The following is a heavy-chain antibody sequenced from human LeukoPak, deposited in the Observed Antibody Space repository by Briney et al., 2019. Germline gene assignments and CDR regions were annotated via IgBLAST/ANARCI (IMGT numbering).Heavy chain of an antibody. CDR3: ARHILLWFGPTGMDV. CDR2: IYHSGST. J-gene: IGHJ6*02. CDR1: GGSISSGGYY. V-gene: IGHV4-30-2*01. D-gene: IGHD3-10*01. Sequence: SETLSLTCTVSGGSISSGGYYWSWIRQPPGRGLEWIGYIYHSGSTYYNPSLKSRVTISVDTSKNQFSLKLSSVTAADTAVYYCARHILLWFGPTGMDVWGQGTTVTVSS.